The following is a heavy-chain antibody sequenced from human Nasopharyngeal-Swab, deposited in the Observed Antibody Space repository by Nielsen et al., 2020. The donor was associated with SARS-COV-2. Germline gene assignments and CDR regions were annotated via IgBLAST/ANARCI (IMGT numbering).Heavy chain of an antibody. V-gene: IGHV3-7*01. J-gene: IGHJ4*02. D-gene: IGHD3-22*01. CDR1: GFTFSNAW. CDR3: ARGDDSSGYPYSHDY. CDR2: IKQGGSEK. Sequence: GESLKISCAASGFTFSNAWMSWVRQAPGKGLEWVANIKQGGSEKHYVDSVKGRFTISRDGAKNSQSLQMNSLRVEDTAVYYCARGDDSSGYPYSHDYWGQGTLVTVSS.